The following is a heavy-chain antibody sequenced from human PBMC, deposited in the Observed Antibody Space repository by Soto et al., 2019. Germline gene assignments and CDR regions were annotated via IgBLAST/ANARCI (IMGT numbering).Heavy chain of an antibody. CDR1: GFSGSVND. Sequence: EAPLVESGGGLVQPGGSLRLSCAASGFSGSVNDMNWVRQAPGKGLELDSMIYHDLTTHYADSVRGRFIISRDASKNTLDLKMNNLTSEDSAVYSCARDWNSDRCLDSWGQGALVIVYS. V-gene: IGHV3-66*01. CDR3: ARDWNSDRCLDS. CDR2: IYHDLTT. D-gene: IGHD1-1*01. J-gene: IGHJ4*02.